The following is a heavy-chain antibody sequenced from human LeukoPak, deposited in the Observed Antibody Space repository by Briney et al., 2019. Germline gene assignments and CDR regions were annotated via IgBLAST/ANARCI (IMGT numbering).Heavy chain of an antibody. J-gene: IGHJ6*03. CDR1: GGSSSGYY. CDR2: INHSGST. V-gene: IGHV4-34*01. Sequence: SETLSLTCAVYGGSSSGYYWSWIRQPPGKGLEWIGEINHSGSTNYNPSLKSRVTISADTSKNQFSLKLSSVTAADTAVYYCARVPRSYYYYYYMDVWGKGTTVTVSS. CDR3: ARVPRSYYYYYYMDV.